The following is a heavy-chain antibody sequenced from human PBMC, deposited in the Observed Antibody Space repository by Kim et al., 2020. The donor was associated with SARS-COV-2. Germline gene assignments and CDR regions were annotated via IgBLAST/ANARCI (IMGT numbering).Heavy chain of an antibody. D-gene: IGHD5-12*01. CDR2: GST. CDR3: ARRYGGYDY. Sequence: GSTNYNPSLKSRVTISVDTSKNQFSLKLSCVTAADTAVYYCARRYGGYDYWGQGTLVTVSS. V-gene: IGHV4-34*01. J-gene: IGHJ4*02.